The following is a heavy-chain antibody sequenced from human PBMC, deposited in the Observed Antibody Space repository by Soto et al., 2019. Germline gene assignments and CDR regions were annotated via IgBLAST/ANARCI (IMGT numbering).Heavy chain of an antibody. V-gene: IGHV3-21*01. Sequence: GGSLRLSCAASGFTFSSYSMNWVRQAPGKGLEWVSSISSSSSYIYYADSAKGRFTISRDNAKNSLYLQMNSLRAEDTAVYYCARDKPPAGYCSGGSCYSRGHMDVWGQGTTVTVSS. J-gene: IGHJ6*02. CDR2: ISSSSSYI. CDR3: ARDKPPAGYCSGGSCYSRGHMDV. CDR1: GFTFSSYS. D-gene: IGHD2-15*01.